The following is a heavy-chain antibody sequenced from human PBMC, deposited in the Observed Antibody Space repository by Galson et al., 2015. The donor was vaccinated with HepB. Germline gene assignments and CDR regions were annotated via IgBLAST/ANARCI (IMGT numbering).Heavy chain of an antibody. CDR2: IIPILGLT. V-gene: IGHV1-69*04. CDR1: GGTFSDYA. J-gene: IGHJ4*02. Sequence: SVKVSCKASGGTFSDYAISWVRQAPGQGLEWMGRIIPILGLTNYAQKFQDRVTITAHNSTSTSYMELNSLKSEDSALHYCVTYSYDNSGPPGWGQGALVTVSS. CDR3: VTYSYDNSGPPG. D-gene: IGHD3-22*01.